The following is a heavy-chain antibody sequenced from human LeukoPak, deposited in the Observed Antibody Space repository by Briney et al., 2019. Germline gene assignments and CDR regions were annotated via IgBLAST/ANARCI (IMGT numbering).Heavy chain of an antibody. CDR1: GGSFSGYY. D-gene: IGHD3-10*01. J-gene: IGHJ4*02. CDR2: INHSGST. V-gene: IGHV4-34*01. Sequence: SETLFLTCAVYGGSFSGYYWSWIRQPPGKGLEWIGEINHSGSTNYNPSLKSRVTISVDTSKNQFSLKLSSVTAADTAVYYCARVWTPGNFDYWGQGTLVTVSS. CDR3: ARVWTPGNFDY.